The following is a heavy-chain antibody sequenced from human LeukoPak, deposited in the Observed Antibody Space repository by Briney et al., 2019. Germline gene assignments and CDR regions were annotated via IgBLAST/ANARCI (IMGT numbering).Heavy chain of an antibody. V-gene: IGHV4-34*01. CDR3: ASTTPRHCSSTSCISDY. D-gene: IGHD2-2*01. Sequence: KSSETLSLTCAVYGVSFSGYYWSWIRQPPGKGLEWIGEINHSGSTNYNPSLKSRVTISVDTSKNQFSLKLSSVTAADTAVYYCASTTPRHCSSTSCISDYWGQGTLVTVSS. CDR1: GVSFSGYY. J-gene: IGHJ4*02. CDR2: INHSGST.